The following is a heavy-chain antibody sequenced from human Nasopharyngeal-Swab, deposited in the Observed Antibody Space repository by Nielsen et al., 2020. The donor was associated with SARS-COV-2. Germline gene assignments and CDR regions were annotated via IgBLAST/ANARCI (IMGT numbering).Heavy chain of an antibody. D-gene: IGHD6-13*01. CDR3: ARESSAAGTAFDI. CDR1: GGSISSYY. V-gene: IGHV4-59*13. Sequence: SETLSLTCTVSGGSISSYYWSWIRQPPGKGLEWIGYIYYSGSTNYNPSLKSRVTISVDTSKNQFSLKLSSVTAADTAAYYCARESSAAGTAFDIWGQGTMVTVSS. J-gene: IGHJ3*02. CDR2: IYYSGST.